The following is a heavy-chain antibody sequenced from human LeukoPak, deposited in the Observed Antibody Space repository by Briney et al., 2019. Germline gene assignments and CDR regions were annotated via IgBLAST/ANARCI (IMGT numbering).Heavy chain of an antibody. J-gene: IGHJ6*02. CDR2: IRSKAYGGTT. D-gene: IGHD5-18*01. Sequence: GGSLRLSCAASGFIFGDHAMGWVRQAPGKGLEWVGFIRSKAYGGTTEYAASVEGRFTISRDDSNSIAYLQMNSLKTEDTAVYYCSRGPIYLWLYNGMDVWGQGTTVIVSS. CDR1: GFIFGDHA. V-gene: IGHV3-49*04. CDR3: SRGPIYLWLYNGMDV.